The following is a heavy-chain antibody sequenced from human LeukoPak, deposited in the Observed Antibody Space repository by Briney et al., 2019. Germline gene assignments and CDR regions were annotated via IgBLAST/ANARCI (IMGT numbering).Heavy chain of an antibody. D-gene: IGHD5-18*01. CDR2: INPNSGGT. J-gene: IGHJ4*02. CDR1: GYTFTGYY. CDR3: ARGDVDTAMVTPDY. V-gene: IGHV1-2*02. Sequence: ASVKVSCKASGYTFTGYYMHWVRQAPGQGLEGMGWINPNSGGTNNEQKFQGRVTMTRDTSISTAYMELSRLRFDDTAVYYCARGDVDTAMVTPDYWGQGTLVTVSS.